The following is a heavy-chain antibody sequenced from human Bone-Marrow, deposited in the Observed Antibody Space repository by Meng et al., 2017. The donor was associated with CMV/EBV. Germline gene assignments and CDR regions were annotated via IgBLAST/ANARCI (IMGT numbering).Heavy chain of an antibody. Sequence: GGSLRLSCAASGFTFSSYAMSWVRQAPGKGLEWVSVIYSGGSSTYYADSVKGRFTISRDNFNNMVYLEMNSLRAEDTALYYCAKVWGGRKGDYWGQGTLVTVSS. D-gene: IGHD3-16*01. V-gene: IGHV3-23*03. CDR2: IYSGGSST. J-gene: IGHJ4*02. CDR1: GFTFSSYA. CDR3: AKVWGGRKGDY.